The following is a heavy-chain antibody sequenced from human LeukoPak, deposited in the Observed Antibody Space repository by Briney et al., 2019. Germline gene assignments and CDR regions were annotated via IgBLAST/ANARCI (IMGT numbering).Heavy chain of an antibody. Sequence: YDGSNKYYADSVKGRFTISRDNSKNTLYLQMNSLRAEDTAVYYCAKDPGQGVTGAIYYFDYWGQGTLVTVSS. D-gene: IGHD1-26*01. V-gene: IGHV3-30*02. CDR2: YDGSNK. CDR3: AKDPGQGVTGAIYYFDY. J-gene: IGHJ4*02.